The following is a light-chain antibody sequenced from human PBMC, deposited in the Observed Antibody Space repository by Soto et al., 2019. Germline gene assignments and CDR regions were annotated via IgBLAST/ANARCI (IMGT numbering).Light chain of an antibody. V-gene: IGKV3-20*01. CDR1: QSVSSSY. CDR3: QHYGTT. CDR2: GAS. J-gene: IGKJ1*01. Sequence: EVVLTQSPGTLSLSPGERATLSCRASQSVSSSYLAWYQQKPGQAPRLLIYGASSRATGVPDRFSGGGSGTDFTLTISRLEPEDLAVYYCQHYGTTFGPGTKVDIK.